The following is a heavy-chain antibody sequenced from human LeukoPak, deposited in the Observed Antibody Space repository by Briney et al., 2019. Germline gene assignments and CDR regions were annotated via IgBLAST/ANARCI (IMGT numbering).Heavy chain of an antibody. J-gene: IGHJ3*02. V-gene: IGHV3-7*01. CDR2: IKQDGSEK. Sequence: PGGSLRLSCAASGFTFSSYWMSWVRQAPGKGLEWVANIKQDGSEKYYVDSVKGRFTISRDNAKNSLYLLMNSLRAEDTAFYYCTRQKMATIPHDAFDIWGQGTMVTVSS. CDR3: TRQKMATIPHDAFDI. CDR1: GFTFSSYW. D-gene: IGHD5-24*01.